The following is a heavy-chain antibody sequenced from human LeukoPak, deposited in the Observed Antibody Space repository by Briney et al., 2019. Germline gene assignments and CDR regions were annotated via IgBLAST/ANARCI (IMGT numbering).Heavy chain of an antibody. Sequence: SVKVSCKASGGTFSSYAISWMRQAPGQGLEWIGRIIPIFGTANYAQKFQGRVTITTDESTSTAYMELSSLRSEDTAVYYCARDRWHIVGGDFGAFDIWGQGTMVTVSS. J-gene: IGHJ3*02. CDR3: ARDRWHIVGGDFGAFDI. CDR1: GGTFSSYA. D-gene: IGHD2-21*02. CDR2: IIPIFGTA. V-gene: IGHV1-69*05.